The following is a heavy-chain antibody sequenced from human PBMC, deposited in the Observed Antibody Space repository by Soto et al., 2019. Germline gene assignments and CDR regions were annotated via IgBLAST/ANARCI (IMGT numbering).Heavy chain of an antibody. Sequence: ASVKVSCKASGYTFTSYAMHWVRQAPGQRLEWMGWINAGNGNTKYSQKFQGRVTITRDTSASTAYMELSSLRSEDTAVYYCARDQRIQLWRDRLDPWGQGTLVTVSS. D-gene: IGHD5-18*01. V-gene: IGHV1-3*01. CDR2: INAGNGNT. CDR3: ARDQRIQLWRDRLDP. CDR1: GYTFTSYA. J-gene: IGHJ5*02.